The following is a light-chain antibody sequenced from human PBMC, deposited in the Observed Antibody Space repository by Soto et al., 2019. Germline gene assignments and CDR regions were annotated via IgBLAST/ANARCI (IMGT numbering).Light chain of an antibody. Sequence: QSVLAQPASVSGSPGQSITISCTGTSSDVGGYNYVSWYQQHPGKAPKLMIYEVSNRPSGVSNRFSGSKSGNTASLTISGLXAEDEADYYCSSYTSSSISYVFGTGTKVTLL. J-gene: IGLJ1*01. CDR2: EVS. CDR1: SSDVGGYNY. CDR3: SSYTSSSISYV. V-gene: IGLV2-14*01.